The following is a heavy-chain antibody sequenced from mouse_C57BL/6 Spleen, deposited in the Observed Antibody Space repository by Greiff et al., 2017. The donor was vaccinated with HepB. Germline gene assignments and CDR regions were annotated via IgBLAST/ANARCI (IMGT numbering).Heavy chain of an antibody. CDR2: ISDGGSYT. CDR3: ARDIVTTGYFDY. Sequence: EVKVEESGGGLVKPGGSLKLSCAASGFTFSSYAMSWVRQTPEKRLEWVATISDGGSYTYYPDNVKGRFTISRDNAKNNLYLQMSHLKSEDTAMYYCARDIVTTGYFDYWGQGTTLTVSS. J-gene: IGHJ2*01. CDR1: GFTFSSYA. V-gene: IGHV5-4*01. D-gene: IGHD2-5*01.